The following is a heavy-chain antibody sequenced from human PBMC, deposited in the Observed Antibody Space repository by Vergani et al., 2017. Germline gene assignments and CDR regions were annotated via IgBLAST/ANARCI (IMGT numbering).Heavy chain of an antibody. D-gene: IGHD6-19*01. CDR3: ARQYSSGSLYNRFDP. Sequence: EVMLVQSGAEVKKPGESLKISCKGSGYSFTRYWIGWVRQMPGKGLEWMGIIYPGDSDIKYSPSFQGQVTISADKSISTAYLQWSSLKASDTAIYYCARQYSSGSLYNRFDPWGQGTLVTVSS. V-gene: IGHV5-51*01. J-gene: IGHJ5*02. CDR1: GYSFTRYW. CDR2: IYPGDSDI.